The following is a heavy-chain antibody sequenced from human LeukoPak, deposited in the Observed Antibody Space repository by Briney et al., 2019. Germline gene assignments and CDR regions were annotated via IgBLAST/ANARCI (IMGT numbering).Heavy chain of an antibody. D-gene: IGHD5-18*01. Sequence: SETLSLTCAVSGPSLSGYYWSWIRHSPGGGLEWIGEINHGGFTNYNPSLKSRVTISVDTSRNQIALRLSSLTAADTAVYFCARSHLWPSGTFDIWGQGTVVAVSS. V-gene: IGHV4-34*01. J-gene: IGHJ3*02. CDR3: ARSHLWPSGTFDI. CDR1: GPSLSGYY. CDR2: INHGGFT.